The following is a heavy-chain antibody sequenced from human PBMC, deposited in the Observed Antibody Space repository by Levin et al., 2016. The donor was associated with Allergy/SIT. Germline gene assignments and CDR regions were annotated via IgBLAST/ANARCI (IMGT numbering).Heavy chain of an antibody. CDR2: IYPGDSNI. Sequence: GESLKISCKGSEYSFTSYWIGWVRQMPGKGLEWMGIIYPGDSNIKYSPSFQGQVTISADRSISTAYLQWSSLKASDSAMYYCVRHPRITPGGHYFDYWGQGTLVTVSS. D-gene: IGHD6-13*01. CDR1: EYSFTSYW. J-gene: IGHJ4*02. V-gene: IGHV5-51*01. CDR3: VRHPRITPGGHYFDY.